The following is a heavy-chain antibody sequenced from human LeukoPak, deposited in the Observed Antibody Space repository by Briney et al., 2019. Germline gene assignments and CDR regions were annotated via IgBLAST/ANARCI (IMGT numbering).Heavy chain of an antibody. V-gene: IGHV3-23*01. J-gene: IGHJ3*02. CDR2: ISGSAGGST. D-gene: IGHD3-22*01. CDR3: ARDAGYYDSSGDYYRVGAFDI. Sequence: PGGSLRLSCAASGFTFSTYAMSWVRQAPGKGLEWVSAISGSAGGSTYYADSVKDRFTISRDNSKNTLYLQMNSLRADDTAVYYCARDAGYYDSSGDYYRVGAFDIWGQGTIVTVSS. CDR1: GFTFSTYA.